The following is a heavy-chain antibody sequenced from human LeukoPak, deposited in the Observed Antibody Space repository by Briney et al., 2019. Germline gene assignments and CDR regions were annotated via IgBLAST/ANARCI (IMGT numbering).Heavy chain of an antibody. Sequence: ASVKVSCKASGYTFTGYYMHWVRQAPGQGLEWMGWINPNSGNTGYAQKFQGRVTITRNTSISTAYMELSSLRSEDTAVYYCAREFCSSTSCYYHWFDPWGQGTLVTVSS. V-gene: IGHV1-8*03. CDR3: AREFCSSTSCYYHWFDP. CDR2: INPNSGNT. D-gene: IGHD2-2*01. J-gene: IGHJ5*02. CDR1: GYTFTGYY.